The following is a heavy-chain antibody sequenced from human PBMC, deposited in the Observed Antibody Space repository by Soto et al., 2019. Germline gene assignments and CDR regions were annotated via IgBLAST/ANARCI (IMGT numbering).Heavy chain of an antibody. J-gene: IGHJ4*02. Sequence: VASVKVSCKASGGTFSSYAISWVRQAPGQGLEWMGGIIPIFGTANYAQKFQGRVTITADESTSTAYMELSSLRSEDTAVYYCARRPLGGYSSGRSPYPFDYWGPGTLVTVSS. D-gene: IGHD6-19*01. CDR2: IIPIFGTA. V-gene: IGHV1-69*13. CDR3: ARRPLGGYSSGRSPYPFDY. CDR1: GGTFSSYA.